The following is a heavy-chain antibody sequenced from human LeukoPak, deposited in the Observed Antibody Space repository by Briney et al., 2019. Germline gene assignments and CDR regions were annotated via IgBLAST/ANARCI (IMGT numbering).Heavy chain of an antibody. CDR1: GYTFTSYG. Sequence: GASVKVSCKASGYTFTSYGISWVRQAPGQGLEWMGWISAYNGNTNYAQKLQGRVTMTTDTSTSTAYMELRSLRSDDTAVYYCARDPMRGYYDSGGYYVGSGYYGMDVWGQGTTVTVSS. V-gene: IGHV1-18*01. J-gene: IGHJ6*02. CDR2: ISAYNGNT. D-gene: IGHD3-22*01. CDR3: ARDPMRGYYDSGGYYVGSGYYGMDV.